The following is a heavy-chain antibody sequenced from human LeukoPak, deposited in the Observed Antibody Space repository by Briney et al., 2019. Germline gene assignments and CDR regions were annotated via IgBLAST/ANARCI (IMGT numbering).Heavy chain of an antibody. D-gene: IGHD3-22*01. CDR2: ISSSSSTI. V-gene: IGHV3-48*02. CDR1: GFTFSSYS. Sequence: QPGGSLRLSCAASGFTFSSYSMNWVRQAPGKGREWVSYISSSSSTIYYADSVKGRFTISRDNAKNSLYLQMNSLRDEDTAVYYCARDQTPHYYDSSGYYRNDAFDIWGQGTMVTVSS. J-gene: IGHJ3*02. CDR3: ARDQTPHYYDSSGYYRNDAFDI.